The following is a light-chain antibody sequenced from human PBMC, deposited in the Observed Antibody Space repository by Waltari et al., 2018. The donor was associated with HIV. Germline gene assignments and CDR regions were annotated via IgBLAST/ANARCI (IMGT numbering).Light chain of an antibody. V-gene: IGLV1-44*01. CDR2: SNK. CDR3: AAWDDSLNGPV. CDR1: SSNIGSNT. Sequence: QSVLTQPPSASGTPGQRVTISCSGSSSNIGSNTVTWYQQLPGTAPKPLIYSNKQRPSGGPDRFAGSKAGTSASLTISGLQSEDEADYYCAAWDDSLNGPVVGGGTKLTVL. J-gene: IGLJ2*01.